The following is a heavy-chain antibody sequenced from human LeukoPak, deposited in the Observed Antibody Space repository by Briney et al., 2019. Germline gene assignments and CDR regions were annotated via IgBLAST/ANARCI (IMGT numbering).Heavy chain of an antibody. V-gene: IGHV3-20*04. CDR3: AKDTGSMTTVTPHYMDV. CDR1: GFTFDDYG. D-gene: IGHD4-17*01. J-gene: IGHJ6*03. Sequence: RPGGSLRLSCAASGFTFDDYGMSWVRQAPGKGLEWVSGINWNGGSTGYADSVKGRFTISRDNSKNTLYLQMNSLRAEDTAVYYCAKDTGSMTTVTPHYMDVWGKGTTVTISS. CDR2: INWNGGST.